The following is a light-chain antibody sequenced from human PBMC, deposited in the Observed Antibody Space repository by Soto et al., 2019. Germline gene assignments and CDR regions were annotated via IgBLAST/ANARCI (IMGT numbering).Light chain of an antibody. Sequence: DIMMAQSPDSLAVSLGERATINCKSSLSVLYSSNRKSYLAWYQQKPGQAPKXIIHSASTRESGVPDRFSGSGSGTDFTLTISSLQAEDVAVYYCQQYYSSPRTLGQGTKVDIK. CDR3: QQYYSSPRT. CDR2: SAS. V-gene: IGKV4-1*01. J-gene: IGKJ1*01. CDR1: LSVLYSSNRKSY.